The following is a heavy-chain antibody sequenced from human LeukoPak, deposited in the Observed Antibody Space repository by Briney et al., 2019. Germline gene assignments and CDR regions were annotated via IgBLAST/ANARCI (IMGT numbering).Heavy chain of an antibody. V-gene: IGHV3-49*03. CDR2: IRSNTYGGTA. CDR1: GFTFSSSA. CDR3: TKGDYHAY. J-gene: IGHJ4*02. Sequence: PGGSLRLSCAASGFTFSSSAMSWFRQAPGKGLEWVGFIRSNTYGGTAEYAASVKGRFTISRDDSKSIAYLQMNSLKTEDTAVYYCTKGDYHAYWGQGTLATVSS.